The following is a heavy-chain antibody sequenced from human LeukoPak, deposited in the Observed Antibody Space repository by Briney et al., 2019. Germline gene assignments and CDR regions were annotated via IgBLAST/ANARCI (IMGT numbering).Heavy chain of an antibody. CDR1: SGSIIGYY. Sequence: SETLSLTCTVSSGSIIGYYWAWIRQPPGKGLEWIGYIQYSGTTEYNPSLASRAAISVDTAKDQFSLNLRSVTAADTAVYYCARDRAAGTLDFWGQGTLVTVSS. D-gene: IGHD6-13*01. V-gene: IGHV4-59*01. CDR2: IQYSGTT. J-gene: IGHJ4*02. CDR3: ARDRAAGTLDF.